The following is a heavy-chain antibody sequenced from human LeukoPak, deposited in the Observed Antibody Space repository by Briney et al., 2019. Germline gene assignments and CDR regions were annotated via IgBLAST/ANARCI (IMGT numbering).Heavy chain of an antibody. CDR2: ISGSGGST. D-gene: IGHD2-21*02. CDR3: AKVTGIYCGGDCRYFDY. CDR1: GFTFSSYA. J-gene: IGHJ4*02. Sequence: GGSLRHSCAASGFTFSSYAMSWVRQAPGEGLEWVSAISGSGGSTYYADSVKGRFTISRDNSKNTLYLQMNSLRAEDTAVYYCAKVTGIYCGGDCRYFDYWGQGTLVTVSS. V-gene: IGHV3-23*01.